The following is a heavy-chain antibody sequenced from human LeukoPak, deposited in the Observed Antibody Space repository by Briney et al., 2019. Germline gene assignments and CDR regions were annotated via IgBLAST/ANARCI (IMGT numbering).Heavy chain of an antibody. V-gene: IGHV3-30*02. D-gene: IGHD3-16*02. CDR1: GFTFSSYG. J-gene: IGHJ4*02. Sequence: PGGSLRLSCAASGFTFSSYGMHWVRQAPGKGLEWVAFIRYDGSNKYYADSVKGRFTISRDNSKNTLYLQMNSLRAEDTAVYYCAKDYYVWGSYRQYYFDYWGQGTLVTVSS. CDR2: IRYDGSNK. CDR3: AKDYYVWGSYRQYYFDY.